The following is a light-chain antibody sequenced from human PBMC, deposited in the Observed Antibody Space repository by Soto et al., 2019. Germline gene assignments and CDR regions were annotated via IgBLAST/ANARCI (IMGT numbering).Light chain of an antibody. CDR2: GAS. J-gene: IGKJ5*01. V-gene: IGKV3-20*01. CDR3: QQYGSSPIT. CDR1: QSVSVY. Sequence: EIVLTQSPATLSLSPGERATLSCRASQSVSVYLAWYQQKPGQAPRLLIYGASSRATGIPDRFSGSGSGTDFTLTISRLEPEDFAVYYCQQYGSSPITFGQGTRLEIK.